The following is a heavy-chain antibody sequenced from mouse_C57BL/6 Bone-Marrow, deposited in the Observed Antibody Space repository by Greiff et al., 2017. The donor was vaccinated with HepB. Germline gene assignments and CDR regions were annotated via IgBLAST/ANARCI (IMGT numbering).Heavy chain of an antibody. V-gene: IGHV1-82*01. D-gene: IGHD2-4*01. Sequence: VQLQQSGPELVKPGASVKISCKASGYAFSSSWMNWVKQRPGKGLEWIGRIYPGDGDTNYNGKFKGKATLTADKSSSTAYMQLSSLTSEDSAVYFCARSEIYYNYDGYSMDYWGQGTSVTVSS. CDR1: GYAFSSSW. CDR3: ARSEIYYNYDGYSMDY. J-gene: IGHJ4*01. CDR2: IYPGDGDT.